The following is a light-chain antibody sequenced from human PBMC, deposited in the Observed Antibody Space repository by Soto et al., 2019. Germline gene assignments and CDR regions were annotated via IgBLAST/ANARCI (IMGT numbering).Light chain of an antibody. CDR3: QEYIQWPPGM. V-gene: IGKV3-15*01. CDR2: DTS. CDR1: QFVSSR. Sequence: DIVVTQSPATLSASPGERVSLSCRASQFVSSRLAWYQQRPGQVPRLLIYDTSTRAPGISARFIGSGSGTEFTLTISSLQSEDFAVYYCQEYIQWPPGMFGPGTTVDIK. J-gene: IGKJ1*01.